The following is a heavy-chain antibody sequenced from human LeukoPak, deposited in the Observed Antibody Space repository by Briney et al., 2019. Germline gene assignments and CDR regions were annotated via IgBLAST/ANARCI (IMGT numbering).Heavy chain of an antibody. J-gene: IGHJ4*02. D-gene: IGHD1-26*01. Sequence: SETLSLTCAVYGASFSGSYGTWVRQPPGKGREWLGEIKHSGSTNYNPSLKSRVTISVDTSKNQFSLNMNSVNATDTAVYYCARHPLGRRKPFAYWGEGSLVSVSS. CDR3: ARHPLGRRKPFAY. CDR1: GASFSGSY. V-gene: IGHV4-34*01. CDR2: IKHSGST.